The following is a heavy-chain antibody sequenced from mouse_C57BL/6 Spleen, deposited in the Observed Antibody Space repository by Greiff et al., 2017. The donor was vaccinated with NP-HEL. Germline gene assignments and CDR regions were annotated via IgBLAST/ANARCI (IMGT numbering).Heavy chain of an antibody. CDR2: ISSGSSTI. Sequence: EVHLVESGGGLVKPGGSLKLSCAASGFTFSDYGMHWVRQAPEKGLEWVAYISSGSSTIYYADKVKGRFTITRDNAKNTLFLQVTSLRSEDTAMYYCARDYSNSKYYAMDYWGQGTSVTVSS. J-gene: IGHJ4*01. V-gene: IGHV5-17*01. D-gene: IGHD2-5*01. CDR3: ARDYSNSKYYAMDY. CDR1: GFTFSDYG.